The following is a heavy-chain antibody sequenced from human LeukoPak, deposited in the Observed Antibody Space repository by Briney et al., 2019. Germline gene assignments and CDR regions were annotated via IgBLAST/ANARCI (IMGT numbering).Heavy chain of an antibody. CDR1: GGAIISYY. V-gene: IGHV4-4*07. J-gene: IGHJ6*03. CDR3: ARHAYDFWSGYLYYMDV. CDR2: TYPTGNT. Sequence: PSETLSLTCSVSGGAIISYYWSWIRQPAGKGPEWIGRTYPTGNTDYNPSLKTRVTMSTDLSKKQFSLRLRSVTAADTAVYYCARHAYDFWSGYLYYMDVWGKGTTVTVSS. D-gene: IGHD3-3*01.